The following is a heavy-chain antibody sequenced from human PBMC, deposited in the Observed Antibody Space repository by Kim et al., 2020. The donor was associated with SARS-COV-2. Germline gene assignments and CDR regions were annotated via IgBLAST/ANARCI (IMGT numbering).Heavy chain of an antibody. CDR2: INHSGST. Sequence: SETLSLTCAVYGGSFSGYYWSWIRQPPGKGLEWIGEINHSGSTNYNPSLKSRVTISVDTSKNQFSLKLSSVTAADTAVYYCARALYCSSTSCYMPRYYY. CDR3: ARALYCSSTSCYMPRYYY. J-gene: IGHJ6*01. V-gene: IGHV4-34*01. D-gene: IGHD2-2*02. CDR1: GGSFSGYY.